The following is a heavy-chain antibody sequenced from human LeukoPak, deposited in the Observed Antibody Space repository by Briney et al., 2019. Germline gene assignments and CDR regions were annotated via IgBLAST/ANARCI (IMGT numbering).Heavy chain of an antibody. V-gene: IGHV3-74*01. D-gene: IGHD6-19*01. CDR2: IKTDGSHT. J-gene: IGHJ4*02. CDR1: GFTFSSYW. CDR3: VRGDSGWFEY. Sequence: GGSLRVSCVASGFTFSSYWMHWVRQVPGKVPVWVSRIKTDGSHTNYADSVKGRFTISRDNARNTLYLQMNSLRAEDTDIYYCVRGDSGWFEYWGQGTLVTVSS.